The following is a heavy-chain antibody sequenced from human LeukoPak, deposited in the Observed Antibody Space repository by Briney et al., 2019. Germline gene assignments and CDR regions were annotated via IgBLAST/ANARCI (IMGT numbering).Heavy chain of an antibody. CDR2: IIPIFGTA. CDR3: ARSDNMERTRTLWFGESFNWFDP. V-gene: IGHV1-69*13. J-gene: IGHJ5*02. D-gene: IGHD3-10*01. Sequence: AASVKVSCKASGGTFSNYAISWVRQAPGQGLEWMGGIIPIFGTAIYAQNFQDRVTITADESPSTAYMELSGLRSEDTAVYYCARSDNMERTRTLWFGESFNWFDPWGQGTLVTVSS. CDR1: GGTFSNYA.